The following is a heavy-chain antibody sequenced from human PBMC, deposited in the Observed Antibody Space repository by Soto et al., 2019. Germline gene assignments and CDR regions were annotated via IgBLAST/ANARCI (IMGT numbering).Heavy chain of an antibody. V-gene: IGHV3-23*01. CDR3: AKDGRGGLCCWFDP. CDR2: ISGSGGST. Sequence: PGGSLRLSCGASGFTFSSYAMSWVRQAPGKGLEWVSAISGSGGSTYYADSVKGRFTISRDNSKNTLYLQMNSLRAEDTAVYYCAKDGRGGLCCWFDPWGQGTLVTVSS. CDR1: GFTFSSYA. J-gene: IGHJ5*02. D-gene: IGHD3-16*01.